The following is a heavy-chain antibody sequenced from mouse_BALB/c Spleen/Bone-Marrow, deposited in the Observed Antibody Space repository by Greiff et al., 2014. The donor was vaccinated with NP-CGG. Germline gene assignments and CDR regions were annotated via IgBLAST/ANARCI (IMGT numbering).Heavy chain of an antibody. V-gene: IGHV1-85*01. CDR1: GYTFRSYA. J-gene: IGHJ3*01. Sequence: VQLQQSGAELVKPGASVKLSCKASGYTFRSYAINWLRQRHEKNLEWIGWVIPRNSGTNYNQKFKGKATLTTDKSSSTAYMELISLTSEDSAVYFCARNDYYNNSAFAYWGQGTLVTVSA. CDR2: VIPRNSGT. D-gene: IGHD1-1*01. CDR3: ARNDYYNNSAFAY.